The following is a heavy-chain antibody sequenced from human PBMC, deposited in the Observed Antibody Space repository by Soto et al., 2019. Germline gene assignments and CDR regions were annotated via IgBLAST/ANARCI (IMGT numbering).Heavy chain of an antibody. CDR1: GGSISSGGYY. V-gene: IGHV4-31*03. CDR2: IYYSGST. J-gene: IGHJ6*04. CDR3: ARDRYCSGGSCYGSMDV. Sequence: QVQLQESGPGLVKPSQTLSLTCTVSGGSISSGGYYWSWIRQHPGKGLEGIGYIYYSGSTYYNPSLKSRVTISVDTSKNQFSLKLSSVTAADTAVYYCARDRYCSGGSCYGSMDVWGKGTPVTVSS. D-gene: IGHD2-15*01.